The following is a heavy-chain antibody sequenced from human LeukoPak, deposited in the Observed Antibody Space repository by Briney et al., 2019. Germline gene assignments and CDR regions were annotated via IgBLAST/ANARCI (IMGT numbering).Heavy chain of an antibody. CDR2: ISYSGST. CDR3: ASGGYCSSTSCYPNWFDP. CDR1: GGSISSYH. D-gene: IGHD2-2*01. J-gene: IGHJ5*02. V-gene: IGHV4-59*01. Sequence: SETLSLTCTVSGGSISSYHWSWIRQPPGKGLEWVGYISYSGSTNYNPSLKSRVTMSLGTSKNQFSLKLTSVTPADTAVYYCASGGYCSSTSCYPNWFDPWGRGTLVIVSS.